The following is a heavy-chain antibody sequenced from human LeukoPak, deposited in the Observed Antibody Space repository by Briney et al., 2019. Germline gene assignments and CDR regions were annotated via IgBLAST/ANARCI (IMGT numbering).Heavy chain of an antibody. J-gene: IGHJ5*02. CDR2: IIPIFGLA. CDR1: GGTFNSYA. V-gene: IGHV1-69*04. Sequence: SVKVSCKASGGTFNSYAISWVRQAPGQGLEWMGRIIPIFGLATYAQKFQGRVTIIADKSTSTAYMELSSPRSEDTAVYYCARNSNLGYCSSTSCYRDWFDPWGQGTLVTVSS. D-gene: IGHD2-2*01. CDR3: ARNSNLGYCSSTSCYRDWFDP.